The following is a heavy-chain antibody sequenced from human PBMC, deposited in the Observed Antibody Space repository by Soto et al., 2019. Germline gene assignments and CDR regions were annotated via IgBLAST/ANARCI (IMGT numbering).Heavy chain of an antibody. D-gene: IGHD6-19*01. CDR3: AKGVSDPYSSGWHIKNWFDP. V-gene: IGHV3-9*01. Sequence: GGSLRLSCAASGFTFDDYAMHWVRQAPGKGLEWVSGITWNSGSIGYADSVKGRFTISRDNAKNSLYLQMNSLRAEDTALYYCAKGVSDPYSSGWHIKNWFDPWGQGTLVTVSS. J-gene: IGHJ5*02. CDR2: ITWNSGSI. CDR1: GFTFDDYA.